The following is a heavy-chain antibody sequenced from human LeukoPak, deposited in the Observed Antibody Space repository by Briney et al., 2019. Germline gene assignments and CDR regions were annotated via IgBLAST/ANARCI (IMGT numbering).Heavy chain of an antibody. Sequence: GSLRLSCAASGFTFSSYWMSWVRQAPGKGLEWVSSIGPTGTDRYYADSVRGRFTISRDNAKNSMYLQMDSLRDEDTAVYYCATETIGRHYDYWGQGTLLTVSS. D-gene: IGHD1-14*01. CDR1: GFTFSSYW. CDR2: IGPTGTDR. J-gene: IGHJ4*02. V-gene: IGHV3-21*01. CDR3: ATETIGRHYDY.